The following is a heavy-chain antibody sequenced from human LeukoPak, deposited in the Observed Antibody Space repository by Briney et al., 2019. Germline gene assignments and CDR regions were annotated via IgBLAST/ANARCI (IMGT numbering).Heavy chain of an antibody. CDR1: GFTFSSYS. CDR2: ISSSSSYI. J-gene: IGHJ5*02. Sequence: PGGSLRLSCVASGFTFSSYSMNWVRQAPGKGLEWVSSISSSSSYIYSADSVKGRFTISRDNAKNSLYLQMNSLRAEDTAVYYCAREEWVADGRWFDPWGQGTPVTVSS. V-gene: IGHV3-21*01. D-gene: IGHD6-19*01. CDR3: AREEWVADGRWFDP.